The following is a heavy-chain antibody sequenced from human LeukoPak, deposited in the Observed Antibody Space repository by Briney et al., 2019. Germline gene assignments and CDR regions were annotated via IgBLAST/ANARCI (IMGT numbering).Heavy chain of an antibody. CDR1: GFTFSSYA. CDR3: AKALYGDRGYYYYYGMDV. Sequence: PGGSLRLSCAASGFTFSSYAMSWVRQAPGKGLEWVSAISGSGGSTYYADSVKGRFTISRDNSKNTLYLQMNRLRAEDTAVYYYAKALYGDRGYYYYYGMDVWGQGTTVTVSS. V-gene: IGHV3-23*01. CDR2: ISGSGGST. D-gene: IGHD4-17*01. J-gene: IGHJ6*02.